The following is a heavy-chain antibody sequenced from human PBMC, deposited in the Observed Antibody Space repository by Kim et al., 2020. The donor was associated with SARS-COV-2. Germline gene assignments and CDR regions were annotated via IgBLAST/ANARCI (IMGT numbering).Heavy chain of an antibody. CDR1: GGTFSSYA. D-gene: IGHD2-2*01. CDR3: ARDSPLYCSSTSCHTYYYYYYGMAV. Sequence: SVKVSCKASGGTFSSYAISWVRQAPGQGLEWMGGIIPIFGTANYAQKFQGRVTITADESTSTAYMELSSLRSEDTAVYYCARDSPLYCSSTSCHTYYYYYYGMAVWGQGTTVTVSS. V-gene: IGHV1-69*13. J-gene: IGHJ6*02. CDR2: IIPIFGTA.